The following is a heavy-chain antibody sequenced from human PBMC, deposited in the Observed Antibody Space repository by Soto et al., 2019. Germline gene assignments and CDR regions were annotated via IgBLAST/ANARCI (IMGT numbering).Heavy chain of an antibody. J-gene: IGHJ6*02. Sequence: GGSLRLSCAASGFTFSSYAMHWVRQAPGKGLEWVAVISYDGSNKYYADSVKGRFTISRDNSKNTLYLQMNSLRAEDTAVYYCARDFRGGAAAGPPGDYYYYGMDVWGQGTTVTVSS. D-gene: IGHD6-13*01. V-gene: IGHV3-30-3*01. CDR3: ARDFRGGAAAGPPGDYYYYGMDV. CDR2: ISYDGSNK. CDR1: GFTFSSYA.